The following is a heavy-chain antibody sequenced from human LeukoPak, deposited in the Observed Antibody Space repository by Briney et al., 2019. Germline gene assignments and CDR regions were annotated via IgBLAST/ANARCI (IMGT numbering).Heavy chain of an antibody. V-gene: IGHV4-34*01. Sequence: PSENLSLTCAVYGGSFSGYYWSWLRQPPGKGLEGSGEINHSGSTNYNPSLKRRVTISVDTSKNQLPLKLSSVTAADTAVYYCAIGRVATIKQSRAQAPKKNWFDPWGQRTLVTVSS. J-gene: IGHJ5*02. CDR1: GGSFSGYY. CDR3: AIGRVATIKQSRAQAPKKNWFDP. CDR2: INHSGST. D-gene: IGHD5-12*01.